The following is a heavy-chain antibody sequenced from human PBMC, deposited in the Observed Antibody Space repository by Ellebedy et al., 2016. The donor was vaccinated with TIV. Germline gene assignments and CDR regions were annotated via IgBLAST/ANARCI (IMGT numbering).Heavy chain of an antibody. Sequence: GESLKISCKASGNSFPNYWIGWVRQMPGQGLECVGIFFPGDSDTRYNPSFQGQVTISADKSGTTAFLQWSRLKASDTAVDYCAAGKINWYFDLWGRGTLVTVSS. D-gene: IGHD3-16*01. CDR2: FFPGDSDT. CDR1: GNSFPNYW. J-gene: IGHJ2*01. V-gene: IGHV5-51*01. CDR3: AAGKINWYFDL.